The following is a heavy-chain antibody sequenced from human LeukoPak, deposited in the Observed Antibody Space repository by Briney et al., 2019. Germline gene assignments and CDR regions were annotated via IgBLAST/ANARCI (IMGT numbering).Heavy chain of an antibody. CDR3: AIPVIAAAGTGGMDV. CDR2: IYYSGST. V-gene: IGHV4-39*07. Sequence: KSSETLSLTCTVSGGSISSSSYYWGWIRQPPGKGLEWIGSIYYSGSTYYNPSLKSRVTISVDTSKNQFSLKLSSVTAADTAVYYCAIPVIAAAGTGGMDVWGQGTTVTVSS. D-gene: IGHD6-13*01. CDR1: GGSISSSSYY. J-gene: IGHJ6*02.